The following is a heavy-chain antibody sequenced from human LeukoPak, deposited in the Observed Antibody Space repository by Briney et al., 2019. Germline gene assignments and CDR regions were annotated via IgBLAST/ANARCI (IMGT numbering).Heavy chain of an antibody. Sequence: GGSLRLSCAASGFTVSSNYMSCVRQAPGKGLEWVSVIYSCCSTYYSDSLKGRFTISRYNRKNTLYLQMNSLRAEDTAVYYCARDSGDYWGQGTLVTVSS. D-gene: IGHD1-26*01. CDR3: ARDSGDY. CDR1: GFTVSSNY. CDR2: IYSCCST. J-gene: IGHJ4*02. V-gene: IGHV3-66*03.